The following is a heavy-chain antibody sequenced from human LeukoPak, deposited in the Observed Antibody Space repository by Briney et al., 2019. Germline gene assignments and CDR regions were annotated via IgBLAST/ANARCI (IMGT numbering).Heavy chain of an antibody. D-gene: IGHD1-7*01. J-gene: IGHJ4*02. CDR3: ARRSTGTTSFDY. CDR2: IIPIFGTA. V-gene: IGHV1-69*05. CDR1: GGTFSSYA. Sequence: ASVKVSCRASGGTFSSYAISWVRQAPGQGLELMGGIIPIFGTANYAQKFQGRVTITTDESTSTAYMELSSLRSEDTAVYYCARRSTGTTSFDYWGQGTLVTVSS.